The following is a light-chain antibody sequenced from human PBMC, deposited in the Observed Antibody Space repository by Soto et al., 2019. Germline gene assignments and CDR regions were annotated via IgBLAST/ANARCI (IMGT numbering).Light chain of an antibody. V-gene: IGLV2-8*01. J-gene: IGLJ2*01. CDR1: SSDVGGYNY. CDR2: EVS. CDR3: SSYAGSNNFVV. Sequence: QSVLTQPPSASGSPGXSVTISCTGTSSDVGGYNYVSWYQQHPGKAPKLMIYEVSKRPSGVPDRFSGSKSGNTASLTVSGLQAEDEADYYCSSYAGSNNFVVFGGGTQLTVL.